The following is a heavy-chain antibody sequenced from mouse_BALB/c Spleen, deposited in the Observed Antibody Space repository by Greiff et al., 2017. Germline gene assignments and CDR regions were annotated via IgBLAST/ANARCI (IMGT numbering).Heavy chain of an antibody. Sequence: DVMLVESGGGLVKPGGSLKLSCAASGFTFSSYAMSWVRQTPEKRLEWVASISSGGSTYYPDSVKGRFTISRDNARNILYLQMSSLRSEDTAMYYCARDYSHAMDYWGQGTSVTVSS. D-gene: IGHD2-12*01. V-gene: IGHV5-6-5*01. CDR2: ISSGGST. CDR1: GFTFSSYA. CDR3: ARDYSHAMDY. J-gene: IGHJ4*01.